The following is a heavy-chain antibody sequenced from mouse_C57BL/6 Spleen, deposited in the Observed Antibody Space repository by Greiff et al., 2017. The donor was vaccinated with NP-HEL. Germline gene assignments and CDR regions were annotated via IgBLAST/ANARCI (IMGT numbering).Heavy chain of an antibody. CDR2: IYPGDGDT. V-gene: IGHV1-80*01. D-gene: IGHD2-4*01. CDR3: ASGLDDDGALDY. J-gene: IGHJ3*01. CDR1: GYAFSSYW. Sequence: VQLQQSGAELVKPGASVKISCNASGYAFSSYWMNWVKQRPGKGLEWIGQIYPGDGDTNYNGKFKGKATLTADKSSSTAYMQLSSLTSEDSAVYCCASGLDDDGALDYWGQGTLVTVSA.